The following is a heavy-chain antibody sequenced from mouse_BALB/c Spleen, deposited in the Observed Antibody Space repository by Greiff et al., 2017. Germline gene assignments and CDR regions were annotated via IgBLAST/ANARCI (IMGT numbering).Heavy chain of an antibody. CDR2: IDPSDSET. CDR3: ARSGNYGAMDY. J-gene: IGHJ4*01. D-gene: IGHD2-1*01. Sequence: QVQLQQPGAELVKPGAPVKLSCKASGYTFTSYWMNWVKQRPGRGLEWIGRIDPSDSETHYNQKFKDKATLTADKSSSTAYIQLSSLTSEDSAVCYCARSGNYGAMDYWGQGTSVTVSS. V-gene: IGHV1-69*02. CDR1: GYTFTSYW.